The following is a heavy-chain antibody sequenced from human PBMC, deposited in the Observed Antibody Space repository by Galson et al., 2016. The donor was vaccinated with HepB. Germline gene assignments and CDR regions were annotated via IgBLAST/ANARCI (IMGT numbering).Heavy chain of an antibody. J-gene: IGHJ4*02. V-gene: IGHV3-7*05. D-gene: IGHD3-10*01. CDR2: IAGDGNKK. CDR3: AKVRVGYRRYSGYGYFDY. CDR1: GFTFSFSVYW. Sequence: SLRLSCAASGFTFSFSVYWMSWVRQAPGKGLEWVANIAGDGNKKYYVDSVKGRFTISRDNAKNSLYLQMNSRRTDDTALYYCAKVRVGYRRYSGYGYFDYWGQGTLVTVSS.